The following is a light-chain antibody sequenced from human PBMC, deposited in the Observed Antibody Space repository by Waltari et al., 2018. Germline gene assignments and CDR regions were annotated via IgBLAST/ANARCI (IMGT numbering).Light chain of an antibody. CDR3: QQYNNWPPGT. J-gene: IGKJ1*01. CDR2: GAS. Sequence: ETVLTQSPATLSVSPGERATLSCRTSQTIGRSLAWYQQNPGQAPRLVIYGASIRATGIPTRFSGSGSETEFALTISGLQSEDFAVYYCQQYNNWPPGTFGQGTKVEI. V-gene: IGKV3-15*01. CDR1: QTIGRS.